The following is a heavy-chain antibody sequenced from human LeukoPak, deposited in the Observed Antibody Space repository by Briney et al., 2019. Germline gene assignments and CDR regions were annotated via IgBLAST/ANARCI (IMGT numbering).Heavy chain of an antibody. CDR1: GFTFSSYS. J-gene: IGHJ4*02. CDR3: ARDYEIY. D-gene: IGHD5-12*01. Sequence: GGSLRLSCAASGFTFSSYSMNWVGQAPGKGLEWVSSISSSSSCIYYGDSVKGRFTISRDNAKDSLYLQMNSLRAEDTAVYYCARDYEIYWGQGTLVTVSS. CDR2: ISSSSSCI. V-gene: IGHV3-21*01.